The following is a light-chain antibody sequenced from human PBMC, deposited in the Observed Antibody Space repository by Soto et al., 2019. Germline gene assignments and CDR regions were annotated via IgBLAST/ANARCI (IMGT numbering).Light chain of an antibody. CDR3: QQYGSSPPYT. CDR1: QSVSSSY. Sequence: EIVLTQSPGTLSLSPGERATLSCRASQSVSSSYLAWYQQKPGQAPRLLIYGASSRATGIPDRFSGSGSGTDFTLTISSLEPEDFGVYYCQQYGSSPPYTFGQGTKLEIK. V-gene: IGKV3-20*01. J-gene: IGKJ2*01. CDR2: GAS.